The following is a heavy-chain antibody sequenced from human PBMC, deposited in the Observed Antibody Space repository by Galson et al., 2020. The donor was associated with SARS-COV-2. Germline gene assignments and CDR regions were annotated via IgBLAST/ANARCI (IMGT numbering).Heavy chain of an antibody. D-gene: IGHD3-22*01. J-gene: IGHJ4*02. CDR1: GDSFNSIAYY. CDR3: ARHYYYDCSGYYPHLYDF. CDR2: IYYSASI. V-gene: IGHV4-39*01. Sequence: ETSETLSLTCTVSGDSFNSIAYYWGWIRQPTGSGLEWIGSIYYSASIYYNPSLKSRVTISVDTSNNQFSLRLNSVTAADTAVYYCARHYYYDCSGYYPHLYDFWGQGTLVTVSS.